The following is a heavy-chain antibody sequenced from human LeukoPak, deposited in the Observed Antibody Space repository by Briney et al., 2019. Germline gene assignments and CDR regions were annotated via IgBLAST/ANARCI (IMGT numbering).Heavy chain of an antibody. CDR3: AKGLHYYDSSGDKFDY. Sequence: GSLRLSCAASGFTFSSYGMHWVRQAPGKGLEWVAVISYDGSNKYYADSVKGRFTISRDNSKNTLYLQMNSLRAEDTAVYYCAKGLHYYDSSGDKFDYWGQGTLVTVSS. CDR2: ISYDGSNK. D-gene: IGHD3-22*01. J-gene: IGHJ4*02. CDR1: GFTFSSYG. V-gene: IGHV3-30*18.